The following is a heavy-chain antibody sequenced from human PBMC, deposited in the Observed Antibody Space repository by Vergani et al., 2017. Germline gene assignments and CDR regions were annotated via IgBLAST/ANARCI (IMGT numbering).Heavy chain of an antibody. Sequence: QVQLVQSGAEVKKPGASVKVSCKASGYTFTSYGISWVRQAPGQGLEWMGWISAYNGNTNYVQKLQGRVTMTTDTSTSTAYMELRSLRSDDTAVYYCARDITIFGVVTEGVNAFDIWGQGTMVTVSS. CDR3: ARDITIFGVVTEGVNAFDI. V-gene: IGHV1-18*04. D-gene: IGHD3-3*01. J-gene: IGHJ3*02. CDR1: GYTFTSYG. CDR2: ISAYNGNT.